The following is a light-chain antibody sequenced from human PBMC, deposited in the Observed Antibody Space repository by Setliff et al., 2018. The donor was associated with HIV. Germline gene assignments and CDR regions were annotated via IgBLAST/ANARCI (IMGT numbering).Light chain of an antibody. CDR1: SSDVGGYSL. J-gene: IGLJ1*01. Sequence: QSALAQPASMSGSPGQSITISCTGTSSDVGGYSLVSWYQQHPGKAPKLIIYEVTNRASGVSNRFSGSKSGNTASLTISGLQAEDEVDYYCSSYAITNTLPFGTGTKVTVL. CDR2: EVT. CDR3: SSYAITNTLP. V-gene: IGLV2-14*03.